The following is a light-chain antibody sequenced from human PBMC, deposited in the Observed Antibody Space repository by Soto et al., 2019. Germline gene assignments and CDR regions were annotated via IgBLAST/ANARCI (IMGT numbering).Light chain of an antibody. J-gene: IGKJ5*01. CDR3: MKPLDLPVT. CDR2: LAS. Sequence: LNQLPLSLPITPGVPASIYCRSSQILLHTNAYHYLDWYLQKPGQSKQLLIYLASYRASGVPDRFSGSGSGTDFTLSISRVEAEEGGVYYCMKPLDLPVTVGHGKRLAIK. CDR1: QILLHTNAYHY. V-gene: IGKV2-28*01.